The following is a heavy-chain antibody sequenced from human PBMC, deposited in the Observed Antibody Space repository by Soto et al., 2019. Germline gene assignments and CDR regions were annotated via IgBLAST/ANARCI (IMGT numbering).Heavy chain of an antibody. V-gene: IGHV3-33*01. CDR3: ARDRGDFWSGYTYYYYYYGMDV. CDR2: IWYDGSNK. J-gene: IGHJ6*02. D-gene: IGHD3-3*01. Sequence: GGSLRLSCAASGFTFSSYGMHWVRQAPGKGLEWVAVIWYDGSNKYYADSVKGRFTISRDNSKNTLYLQMNSLRAEDTAVYYCARDRGDFWSGYTYYYYYYGMDVWGQGTTVTV. CDR1: GFTFSSYG.